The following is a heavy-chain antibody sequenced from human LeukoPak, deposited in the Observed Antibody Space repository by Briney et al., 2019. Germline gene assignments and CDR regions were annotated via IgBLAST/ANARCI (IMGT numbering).Heavy chain of an antibody. CDR1: GFTFSSYS. V-gene: IGHV3-21*01. CDR2: ISSSSSYI. D-gene: IGHD2-15*01. Sequence: GGSLRLSCAASGFTFSSYSMNWVRQAPGKGLEWVSSISSSSSYIYYADSVKGRFTISRDNAKNSLYLQMNSLRAEVTAVYYCAREYCSGGSCYLADYWGQGTLVTVSS. CDR3: AREYCSGGSCYLADY. J-gene: IGHJ4*02.